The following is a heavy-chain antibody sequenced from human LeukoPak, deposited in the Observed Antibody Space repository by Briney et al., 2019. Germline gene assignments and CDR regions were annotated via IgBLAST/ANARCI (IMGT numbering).Heavy chain of an antibody. J-gene: IGHJ3*02. CDR3: ARPRAGYYDSSGYSDAFDI. CDR2: IYPGDSDT. V-gene: IGHV5-51*01. CDR1: GYSFTSYW. D-gene: IGHD3-22*01. Sequence: PGESLKISCKGSGYSFTSYWIGWVRQMPGKGLEWMGIIYPGDSDTRYSPSFQGQVTISADKSISTAYLQWSSLKASDTAMYYCARPRAGYYDSSGYSDAFDIWGQGTMVTVSS.